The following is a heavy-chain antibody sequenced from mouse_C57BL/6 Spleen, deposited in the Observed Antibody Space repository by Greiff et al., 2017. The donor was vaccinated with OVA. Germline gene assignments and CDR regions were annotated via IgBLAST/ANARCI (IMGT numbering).Heavy chain of an antibody. D-gene: IGHD2-5*01. Sequence: DVKLQESGGGLVQPGGSLKLSCAASGFPFSDYGMAWVRQAPRKGPGWVAFISNLAYSISYADTVTGRFTISRENAKNTLYLEMSSLRSEDTAMYDCARQSNPYYYAMDYWGQGTSVTVSS. V-gene: IGHV5-15*01. CDR1: GFPFSDYG. CDR3: ARQSNPYYYAMDY. J-gene: IGHJ4*01. CDR2: ISNLAYSI.